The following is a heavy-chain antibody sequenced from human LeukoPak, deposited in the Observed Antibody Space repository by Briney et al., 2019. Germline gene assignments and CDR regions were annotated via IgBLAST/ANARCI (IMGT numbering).Heavy chain of an antibody. D-gene: IGHD6-19*01. V-gene: IGHV1-2*02. J-gene: IGHJ3*02. CDR2: INPSSGDT. CDR3: ARDQADSSGWSLDDDAFDI. Sequence: GASVNVSCKASGYTFNGYYMHWMRQAPGQGLDWMGWINPSSGDTNYAQKFQGRVTITRDTSIRTAYMELSRLRSDDTAVYYCARDQADSSGWSLDDDAFDIWGQGTMVTASS. CDR1: GYTFNGYY.